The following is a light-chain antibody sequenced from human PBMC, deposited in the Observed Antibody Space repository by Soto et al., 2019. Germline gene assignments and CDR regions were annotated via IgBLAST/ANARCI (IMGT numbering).Light chain of an antibody. CDR3: QQYTS. CDR1: QSISSW. J-gene: IGKJ1*01. Sequence: DIQMTQSPSTLSASVVDRVTVTCRASQSISSWLAWYQQKPGKAPKLLIYDASSLESGVPSRFSGSGSGTEFTLTISSLQPDDFATYYCQQYTSFGQGTKVDIK. CDR2: DAS. V-gene: IGKV1-5*01.